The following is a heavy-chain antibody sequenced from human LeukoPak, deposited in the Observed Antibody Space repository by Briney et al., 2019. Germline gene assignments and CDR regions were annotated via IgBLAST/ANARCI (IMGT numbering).Heavy chain of an antibody. V-gene: IGHV3-23*01. Sequence: GGSMRLSCAASGFTFSSYAMNWVRQVPGKGLEWASGISGSGGSTYYADSVKGRFTISRDNSKNTLYLQMNSLRAEDTAVYYCAKDRWVGTPDYFDYWGQGTLVTVSS. CDR1: GFTFSSYA. CDR2: ISGSGGST. D-gene: IGHD1-1*01. J-gene: IGHJ4*02. CDR3: AKDRWVGTPDYFDY.